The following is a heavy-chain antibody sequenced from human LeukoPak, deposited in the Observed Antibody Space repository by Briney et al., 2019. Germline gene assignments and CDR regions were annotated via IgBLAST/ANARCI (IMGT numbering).Heavy chain of an antibody. Sequence: GGSLRLSCAASGFTLSSYWMSWVRQAPRKGLEWVANIKQDGSEKYYVDSVKGRFTISRDNAKNSLYLEMNSLRADDTAVYYCARGEYHLPFDIWGQGTMVTVSS. D-gene: IGHD2-2*01. CDR2: IKQDGSEK. CDR1: GFTLSSYW. J-gene: IGHJ3*02. V-gene: IGHV3-7*04. CDR3: ARGEYHLPFDI.